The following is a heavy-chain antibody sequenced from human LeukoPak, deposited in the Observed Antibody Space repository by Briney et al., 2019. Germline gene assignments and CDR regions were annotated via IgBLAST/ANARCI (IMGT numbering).Heavy chain of an antibody. CDR3: AKGATTVDY. CDR2: IGGSSGST. D-gene: IGHD1-26*01. J-gene: IGHJ4*02. CDR1: GFTFSSHA. V-gene: IGHV3-23*01. Sequence: GGSLRLSCAASGFTFSSHAMAWVRQAPGKGLEWVSAIGGSSGSTYYADSVKGRFTISRDNSKNTVYLQMNYLRADDTAVYYCAKGATTVDYWGQGTLVTVSS.